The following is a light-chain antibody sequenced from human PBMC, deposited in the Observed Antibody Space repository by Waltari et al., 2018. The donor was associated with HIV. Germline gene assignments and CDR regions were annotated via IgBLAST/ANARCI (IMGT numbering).Light chain of an antibody. CDR1: LGVSLN. V-gene: IGKV1-9*01. CDR3: QQVYSYPRT. CDR2: AAS. Sequence: DIQLTQSPSFLSASVGDRVTTPSRARLGVSLNLAWYQEKAGKAPKLLIYAASTLQSGVPSRFSGSGSGTEFTLTISSLQPEDFATYYCQQVYSYPRTFGQGTKVEI. J-gene: IGKJ1*01.